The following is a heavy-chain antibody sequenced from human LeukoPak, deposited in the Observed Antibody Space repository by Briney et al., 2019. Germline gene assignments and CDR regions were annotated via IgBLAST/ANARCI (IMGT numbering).Heavy chain of an antibody. Sequence: GGALRLSCAAAGFDFSSYAVSWVGPAAGQGLPWVSAITGSGGSTYYADSVKGRFTVSRDNPRNTLYLQMNSLRAEDTAVYYCGKDEQGFGMQTSHWGQGTLVTVSS. CDR3: GKDEQGFGMQTSH. CDR1: GFDFSSYA. D-gene: IGHD1-14*01. J-gene: IGHJ4*02. V-gene: IGHV3-23*01. CDR2: ITGSGGST.